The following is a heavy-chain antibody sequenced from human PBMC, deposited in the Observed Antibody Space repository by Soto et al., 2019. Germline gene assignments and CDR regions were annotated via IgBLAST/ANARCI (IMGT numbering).Heavy chain of an antibody. D-gene: IGHD6-19*01. Sequence: ESGGGLVKPGGSLRFSCAASGFTFSSYSMNWVRQAPGKGLEWVSSISSSSSYIYYADSVKGRFTISRDNAKNSLYLQMNSLRAEDTAVYYCARVSGSSRMYYFDYWGQGTLVTVSS. CDR3: ARVSGSSRMYYFDY. CDR1: GFTFSSYS. V-gene: IGHV3-21*01. J-gene: IGHJ4*02. CDR2: ISSSSSYI.